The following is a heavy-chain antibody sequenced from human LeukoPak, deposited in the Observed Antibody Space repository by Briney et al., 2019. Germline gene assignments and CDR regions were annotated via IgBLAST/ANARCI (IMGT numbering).Heavy chain of an antibody. CDR2: TKQDGSEI. CDR1: GFTFSSSW. D-gene: IGHD2-2*02. CDR3: GRQRYCRSTSCYTGNDY. J-gene: IGHJ4*02. V-gene: IGHV3-7*01. Sequence: GGSLRLSCAASGFTFSSSWMSWVRQAPGKGQEWVANTKQDGSEIYYVDSVKGRFTISRGSANNSLYLQMNSLRAEDTAVYYYGRQRYCRSTSCYTGNDYWGQGTLVTVSS.